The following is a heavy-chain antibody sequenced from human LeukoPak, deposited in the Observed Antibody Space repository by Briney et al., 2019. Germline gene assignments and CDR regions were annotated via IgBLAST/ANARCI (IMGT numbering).Heavy chain of an antibody. D-gene: IGHD3-10*01. J-gene: IGHJ3*02. CDR2: IYTSGST. CDR3: ARASPFYGSGSYYRGDDAFDI. V-gene: IGHV4-4*07. Sequence: PSETLSLTCTVYGGSISSYYWSWIRQPAGKGLEWIGRIYTSGSTNYNPSLKSRVTMSVDTSKNQFSLKLSSVTAADTAVYYCARASPFYGSGSYYRGDDAFDIWGQGTMVTVSS. CDR1: GGSISSYY.